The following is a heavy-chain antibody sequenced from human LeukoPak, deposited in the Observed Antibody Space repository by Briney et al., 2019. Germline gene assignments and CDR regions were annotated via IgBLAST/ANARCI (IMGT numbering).Heavy chain of an antibody. CDR2: IWYDGSNK. Sequence: GGSLRLSCAASGFTFSSYGMHWVRQAPGKGLERVAVIWYDGSNKYYADSVKGRFTISRDNSKNTLYLQMNSLRAEDTAVYYCASPNYGMDVWGQGTTVTVSS. CDR1: GFTFSSYG. CDR3: ASPNYGMDV. J-gene: IGHJ6*02. V-gene: IGHV3-33*01.